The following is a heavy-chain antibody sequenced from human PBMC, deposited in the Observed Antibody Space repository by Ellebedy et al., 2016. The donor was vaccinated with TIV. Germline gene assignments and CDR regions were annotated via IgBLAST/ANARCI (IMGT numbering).Heavy chain of an antibody. CDR1: GDSIGSYW. D-gene: IGHD1/OR15-1a*01. Sequence: MPSETLSLTCTISGDSIGSYWWSWIRQPPGKGLEWIGYIYRSGSTNYNPSLKSRVTISVDTSKNQLSLNLRSVTAADTAVYYCARDSFRNNSWFYFDFWGQGALVTVSS. J-gene: IGHJ4*02. V-gene: IGHV4-59*01. CDR2: IYRSGST. CDR3: ARDSFRNNSWFYFDF.